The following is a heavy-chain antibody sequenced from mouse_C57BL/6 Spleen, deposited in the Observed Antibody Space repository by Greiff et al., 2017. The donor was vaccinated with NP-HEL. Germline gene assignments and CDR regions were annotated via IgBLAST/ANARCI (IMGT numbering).Heavy chain of an antibody. CDR1: GYTFTTYP. V-gene: IGHV1-47*01. J-gene: IGHJ4*01. Sequence: QVQLQQSGAELVKPGASVKMSCKASGYTFTTYPIEWMKQNHGKSLEWIGNFHPYNDDTKYNEKFKGKATLTVEKSSSTVYLELSRLTSDDSAVYYCARGYYGSSYGFYYAMDYWGQGTSGTVSS. D-gene: IGHD1-1*01. CDR2: FHPYNDDT. CDR3: ARGYYGSSYGFYYAMDY.